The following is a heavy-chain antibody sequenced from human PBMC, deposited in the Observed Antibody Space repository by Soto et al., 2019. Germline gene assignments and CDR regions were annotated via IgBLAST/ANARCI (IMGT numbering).Heavy chain of an antibody. Sequence: ASVKVSCKASGYTFTSYGVNWVRQAPGQGLEWMGWIRSYNNSTNYAQKLQGRVTMTTDTSTSTAYMELRSLRSDDTAVYYCARSESNYDSSGYLVDYFDYWGQGTLVTVSS. CDR1: GYTFTSYG. J-gene: IGHJ4*02. CDR3: ARSESNYDSSGYLVDYFDY. V-gene: IGHV1-18*01. CDR2: IRSYNNST. D-gene: IGHD3-22*01.